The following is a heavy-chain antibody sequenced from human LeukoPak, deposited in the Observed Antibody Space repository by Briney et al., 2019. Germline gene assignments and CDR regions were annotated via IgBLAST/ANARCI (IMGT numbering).Heavy chain of an antibody. CDR1: GFTLSDYY. CDR3: AAFYYSAFFDY. CDR2: IDGTNSYT. J-gene: IGHJ4*02. D-gene: IGHD3-10*01. Sequence: PGGSLRLSCAASGFTLSDYYVTWIRQAPGKGLEWVSYIDGTNSYTNYADSVKGRFTIARDNAKNSLYLQMNSLRAEDTAVYYCAAFYYSAFFDYWGLGTLVTVSS. V-gene: IGHV3-11*03.